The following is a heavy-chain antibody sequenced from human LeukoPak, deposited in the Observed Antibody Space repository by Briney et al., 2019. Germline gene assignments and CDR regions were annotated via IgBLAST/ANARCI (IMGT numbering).Heavy chain of an antibody. CDR2: ISYDGSNK. D-gene: IGHD3-10*01. CDR1: GFTFSSYG. Sequence: GGSLRLSCAASGFTFSSYGMHWVRQAPGKGLEWVAVISYDGSNKYYADSVKGRFTISRDNSKNTLYLQMNGLRAEDTAVYYCAKANHQLLWFGELLFDYWGQGTLVTVSS. V-gene: IGHV3-30*18. J-gene: IGHJ4*02. CDR3: AKANHQLLWFGELLFDY.